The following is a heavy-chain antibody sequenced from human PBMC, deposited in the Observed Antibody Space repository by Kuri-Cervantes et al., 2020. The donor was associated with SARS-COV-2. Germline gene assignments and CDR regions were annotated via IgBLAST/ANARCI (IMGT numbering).Heavy chain of an antibody. V-gene: IGHV3-33*03. Sequence: GESLKISCAASGFTFRSYGMHWVRQAPGKGLEWVAVIWYDRSDKKYADSVKGRFTISRDNAKNTLYLQMNSLRAEDTAVYYCARIPRGAARFFDYWGQGTLVTVSS. D-gene: IGHD6-6*01. CDR1: GFTFRSYG. CDR2: IWYDRSDK. J-gene: IGHJ4*02. CDR3: ARIPRGAARFFDY.